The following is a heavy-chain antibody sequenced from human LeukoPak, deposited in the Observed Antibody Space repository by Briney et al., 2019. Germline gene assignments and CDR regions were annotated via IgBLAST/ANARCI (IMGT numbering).Heavy chain of an antibody. V-gene: IGHV1-69*13. Sequence: SVKVSCKASGGTFSSYAISWVRQAPGQGLEWMGGIIPIFGTANYAQKFQGRVTITADESTSTAYMELSSLRSEDTAVYYCARDPLRYFEPAGHFDYWGQGTLVTVSS. D-gene: IGHD3-9*01. CDR3: ARDPLRYFEPAGHFDY. CDR2: IIPIFGTA. J-gene: IGHJ4*02. CDR1: GGTFSSYA.